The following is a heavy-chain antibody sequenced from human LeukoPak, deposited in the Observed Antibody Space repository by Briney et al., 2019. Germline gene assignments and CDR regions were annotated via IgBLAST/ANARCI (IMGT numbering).Heavy chain of an antibody. CDR3: AKRLYDSGVYDY. J-gene: IGHJ4*02. Sequence: PGGSLRLSCSASGFTFSSYAMSWVRQAPGKGLEWVPGISGGGDTTYAADSVKGRCTISRDNSKNTLYLQMNSLSPEDTAVYYCAKRLYDSGVYDYWGQGTLVTVSS. V-gene: IGHV3-23*01. CDR2: ISGGGDTT. D-gene: IGHD3-22*01. CDR1: GFTFSSYA.